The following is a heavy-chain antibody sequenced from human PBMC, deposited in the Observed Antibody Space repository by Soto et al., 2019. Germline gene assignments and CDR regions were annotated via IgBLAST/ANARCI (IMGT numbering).Heavy chain of an antibody. CDR3: ARRVGGYCSGGSCYPPGYGMDV. Sequence: SETLSLTCAVYGGSFSGYYWSWIRQPPGKGLEWIGEINHSGSTNYNPSLKSRVTISVDTSKNQFSLKLSSVTAADTAVYYCARRVGGYCSGGSCYPPGYGMDVWGQGTTVTVSS. CDR2: INHSGST. J-gene: IGHJ6*02. D-gene: IGHD2-15*01. CDR1: GGSFSGYY. V-gene: IGHV4-34*01.